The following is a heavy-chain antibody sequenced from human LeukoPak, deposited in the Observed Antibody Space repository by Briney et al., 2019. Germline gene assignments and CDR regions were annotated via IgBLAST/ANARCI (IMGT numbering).Heavy chain of an antibody. J-gene: IGHJ4*02. CDR2: IIPIFGTA. V-gene: IGHV1-69*01. CDR1: GGTFSSYA. CDR3: ASGHHYYDSSGYYPYFDY. D-gene: IGHD3-22*01. Sequence: SVKVSCTASGGTFSSYAISWVRQAPGQGLEWMGGIIPIFGTANYAQKFQGRVTITADESTSTAYMELSSLRSEDTAVYYCASGHHYYDSSGYYPYFDYWGQGTLVTVSS.